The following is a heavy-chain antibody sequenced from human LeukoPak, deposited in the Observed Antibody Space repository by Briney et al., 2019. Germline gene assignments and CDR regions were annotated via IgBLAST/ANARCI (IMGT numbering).Heavy chain of an antibody. V-gene: IGHV3-21*01. CDR3: ARDLSYSSSSGGAFDI. CDR1: GFTFSSYS. CDR2: ISSSSSYI. D-gene: IGHD6-6*01. Sequence: GGSLRLSCAASGFTFSSYSMNWVRQAPGKGLEWVSSISSSSSYIYYADSVKGRFTISRDNAKNSLYLQMNSLRAEDTAVYCCARDLSYSSSSGGAFDIWGQGTMVTVSS. J-gene: IGHJ3*02.